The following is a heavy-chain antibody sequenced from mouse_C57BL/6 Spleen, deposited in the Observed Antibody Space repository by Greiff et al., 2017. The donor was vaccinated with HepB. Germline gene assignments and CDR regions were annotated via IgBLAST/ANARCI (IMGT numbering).Heavy chain of an antibody. J-gene: IGHJ4*01. Sequence: EVMLVESGGGLVQPGGSLKLSCAASGFTFSDYYMYWVSQTPEKRLEWVAYISNGGGSTYYPDTVKGRFTISRDNAKNTLYLQMSRLKSEDTAMYYCARRRYAYAMDYWGQGTSVTVSS. CDR3: ARRRYAYAMDY. D-gene: IGHD6-5*01. CDR2: ISNGGGST. V-gene: IGHV5-12*01. CDR1: GFTFSDYY.